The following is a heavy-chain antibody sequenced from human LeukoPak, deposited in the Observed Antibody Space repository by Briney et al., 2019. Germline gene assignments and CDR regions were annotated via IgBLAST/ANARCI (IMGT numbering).Heavy chain of an antibody. CDR1: GFTFDDYA. J-gene: IGHJ3*02. CDR2: ISWNSGSI. D-gene: IGHD3-22*01. Sequence: KPGRSLRLSCVVSGFTFDDYAMHWVRQVPGKGLEWVSGISWNSGSIGYADSVKGRFTISRDNAKNSLYLQMNSLRAEDMALYYCAKGRDSSDHDAFDIWGQGTMVTVSS. CDR3: AKGRDSSDHDAFDI. V-gene: IGHV3-9*03.